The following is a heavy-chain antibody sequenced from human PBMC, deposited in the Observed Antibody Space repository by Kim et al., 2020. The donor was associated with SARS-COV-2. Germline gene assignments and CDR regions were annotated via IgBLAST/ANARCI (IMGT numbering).Heavy chain of an antibody. CDR2: YGTGRDT. J-gene: IGHJ4*02. V-gene: IGHV3-23*01. D-gene: IGHD1-1*01. CDR3: AAIRSLQFFH. Sequence: GGSLRLSCAASGITFNTYAMNWVRQAPGKGLEWVSTYGTGRDTYYADSVKGRFTISSDNSENAVYLQMNSLRAADTAIYYWAAIRSLQFFHWGQGTPVTV. CDR1: GITFNTYA.